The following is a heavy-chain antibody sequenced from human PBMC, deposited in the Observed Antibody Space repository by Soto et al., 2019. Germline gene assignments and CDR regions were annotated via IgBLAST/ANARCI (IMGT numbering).Heavy chain of an antibody. V-gene: IGHV3-23*01. CDR2: ISGSGGST. CDR3: AKGITFGLVIVAWGY. CDR1: GFTFSSYA. Sequence: EVQLLESGGGLVQPGGSLRLSCAASGFTFSSYAMSWVRQAPGKGLEWVSAISGSGGSTYYADYVKGRFTISRDNSKNTLYLQMNRLRAEDTAVYYCAKGITFGLVIVAWGYWGQGTLVTVSS. D-gene: IGHD3-16*02. J-gene: IGHJ4*02.